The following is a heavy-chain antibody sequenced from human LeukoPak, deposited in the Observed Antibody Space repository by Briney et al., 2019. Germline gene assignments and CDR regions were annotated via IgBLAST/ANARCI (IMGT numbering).Heavy chain of an antibody. D-gene: IGHD5/OR15-5a*01. Sequence: PGGSLRLSCAASGFTFSDYYMSWIRQAPGKGLEWVSYISSSGSTIYYADSVKGRFTISRDNAKNSLYLQMNSLRAEDTAVYYCARDLRPEVYYFDYWGQGTLVTVSS. J-gene: IGHJ4*02. CDR1: GFTFSDYY. CDR2: ISSSGSTI. V-gene: IGHV3-11*01. CDR3: ARDLRPEVYYFDY.